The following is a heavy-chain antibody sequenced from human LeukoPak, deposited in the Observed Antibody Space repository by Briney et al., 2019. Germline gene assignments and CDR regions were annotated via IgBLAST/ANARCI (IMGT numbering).Heavy chain of an antibody. CDR2: ISAYNGNT. CDR3: AVSTYYDFWSGPSSFDY. D-gene: IGHD3-3*01. V-gene: IGHV1-18*01. J-gene: IGHJ4*02. Sequence: GASVKVSCKASGYTFTSYGISWVRQAPGQGLEWMGWISAYNGNTNHAQKLQGRVTMTTDTSTSTAYMELRSLRSDDTAVYYCAVSTYYDFWSGPSSFDYWGQGTLVTVSS. CDR1: GYTFTSYG.